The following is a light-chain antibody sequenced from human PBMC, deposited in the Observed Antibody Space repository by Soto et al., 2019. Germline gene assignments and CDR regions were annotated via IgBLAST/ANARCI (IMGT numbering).Light chain of an antibody. Sequence: QSALTQPPSASGSPGQSVTISCTGTSSDVGGYNFVAWYQQHPGKAPKLMISEVSKRPSGVPDRFSGSKSGNTASLTVSGLQAEDEAGYYCSSYAGSNIFVFGTGTKLTVL. CDR2: EVS. CDR1: SSDVGGYNF. J-gene: IGLJ1*01. V-gene: IGLV2-8*01. CDR3: SSYAGSNIFV.